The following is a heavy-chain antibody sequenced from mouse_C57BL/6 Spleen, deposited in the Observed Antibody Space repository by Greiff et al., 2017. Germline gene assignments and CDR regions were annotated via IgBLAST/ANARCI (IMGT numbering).Heavy chain of an antibody. CDR3: ARDIDYAFDY. CDR1: GFTFSSYA. V-gene: IGHV5-4*01. CDR2: ISDGGSYT. Sequence: DVKLVESGGGLVKPGGSLKLSCAASGFTFSSYAMSWVRQTPEKRLEWVATISDGGSYTYYPDNVKGRFTISRDNAKNNLYLQMSHLKSEDTAMYYCARDIDYAFDYWGQGTTLTVSS. J-gene: IGHJ2*01. D-gene: IGHD2-4*01.